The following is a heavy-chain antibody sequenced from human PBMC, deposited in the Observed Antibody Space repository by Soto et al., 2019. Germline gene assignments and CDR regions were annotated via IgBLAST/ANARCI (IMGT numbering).Heavy chain of an antibody. CDR3: AKDLLRPGRAYGMDV. J-gene: IGHJ6*02. CDR1: GFTFSSYG. V-gene: IGHV3-30*18. CDR2: ISYDGSNK. Sequence: QVQLVESGGGVVQPGRSLRLSCAASGFTFSSYGMHWVRQAPGKGLEWVAVISYDGSNKYYADSVKGRFTISRDNSKNTLYLQMNSLRAEDTAAYYCAKDLLRPGRAYGMDVWGQGTTVTVSS. D-gene: IGHD6-25*01.